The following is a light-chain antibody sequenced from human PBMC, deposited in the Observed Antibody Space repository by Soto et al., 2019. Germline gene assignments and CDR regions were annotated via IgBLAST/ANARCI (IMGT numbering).Light chain of an antibody. CDR1: SSNIGAGFD. J-gene: IGLJ3*02. V-gene: IGLV1-40*01. CDR2: GNS. CDR3: QSYDTSLRDWV. Sequence: QSVLTQPPSVSGAPGQTVTISCTGSSSNIGAGFDVHWYQQLPGTAPKVFIYGNSNRPSGVPDRFSGSKSGTSASLAITGLQAEDEADYYCQSYDTSLRDWVFGGGTKLTGL.